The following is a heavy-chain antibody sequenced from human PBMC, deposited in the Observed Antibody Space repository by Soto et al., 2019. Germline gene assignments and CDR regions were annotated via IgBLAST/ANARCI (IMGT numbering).Heavy chain of an antibody. CDR3: AKGLHYDSSGDLGYFQH. Sequence: GGSLRLSCAASGFTFSSYAMSWVRQAPGKGLEWVSAISGSGGSTYYADSVKGRFTISRDNSKNTLYLQMNSLRAEDTAVYYCAKGLHYDSSGDLGYFQHWGQGTLVTVSS. D-gene: IGHD3-22*01. V-gene: IGHV3-23*01. J-gene: IGHJ1*01. CDR2: ISGSGGST. CDR1: GFTFSSYA.